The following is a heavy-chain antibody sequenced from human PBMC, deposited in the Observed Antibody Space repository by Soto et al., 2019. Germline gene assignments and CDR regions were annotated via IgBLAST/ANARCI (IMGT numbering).Heavy chain of an antibody. Sequence: SVEVSCKASGGTFRSYSISWVRQAPGQGLEWMGGIIPIFGTANYAQKFQGRVTITADESTSTAYMELSSLRSEDTAVYYCASKLAVAGPTYYYYGMDVWGQGTTVTVSS. J-gene: IGHJ6*02. CDR1: GGTFRSYS. CDR2: IIPIFGTA. D-gene: IGHD6-19*01. V-gene: IGHV1-69*13. CDR3: ASKLAVAGPTYYYYGMDV.